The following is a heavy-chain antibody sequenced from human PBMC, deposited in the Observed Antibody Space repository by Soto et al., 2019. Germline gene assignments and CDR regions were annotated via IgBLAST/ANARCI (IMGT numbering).Heavy chain of an antibody. CDR1: GCTFSSSG. CDR3: ARGPQPRYSADPDAVDV. J-gene: IGHJ6*02. D-gene: IGHD1-20*01. Sequence: QVHLVQSGTEVKKPGSSVKVSCKASGCTFSSSGFSWVRQAPGQGLEWMGMIVPSLDTTNYAQKFQARVTITADAVTSTAYMELRSLRAEDTAVYYCARGPQPRYSADPDAVDVWGQGTRVIVSS. CDR2: IVPSLDTT. V-gene: IGHV1-69*11.